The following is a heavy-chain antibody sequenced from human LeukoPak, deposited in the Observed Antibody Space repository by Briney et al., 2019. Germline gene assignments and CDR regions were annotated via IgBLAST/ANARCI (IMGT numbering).Heavy chain of an antibody. J-gene: IGHJ6*02. CDR2: IYPSSGGS. V-gene: IGHV1-46*01. CDR1: GYSFTTSY. D-gene: IGHD3-10*01. CDR3: ARDRFYFGSGRNYMDV. Sequence: ASVKVSCKASGYSFTTSYIHWVRQAPGQGLEWMGIIYPSSGGSSYAQKFQGRVTMTRDTSTSTVYMELTSLRSEDTAVYYCARDRFYFGSGRNYMDVWGQGTTITVSS.